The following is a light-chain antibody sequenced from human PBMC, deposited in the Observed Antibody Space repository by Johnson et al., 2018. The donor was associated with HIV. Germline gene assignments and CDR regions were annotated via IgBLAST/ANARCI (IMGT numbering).Light chain of an antibody. V-gene: IGLV1-51*01. CDR1: SSNIGNNY. Sequence: SVLTQPPSVSAAPGQKVTISCSGSSSNIGNNYVSWYQQLPGTAPKLLIYDNNKRPSGIPDRFSGSKSGTSATLGITGLQTGDEADYYGGTWDSSLSAYVFGTGTKVTVL. CDR2: DNN. J-gene: IGLJ1*01. CDR3: GTWDSSLSAYV.